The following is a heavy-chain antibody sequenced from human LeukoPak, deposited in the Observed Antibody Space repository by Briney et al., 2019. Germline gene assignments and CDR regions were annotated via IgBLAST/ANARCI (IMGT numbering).Heavy chain of an antibody. Sequence: PGGSLRLSCAASGFTFSSYGFHWVRQAPGKGLEWVAVPWYDGSNKYYADSVKGRFTISRDNSKNTLYLQMNSLRAEDTAVYYCAKDGSGGGWKWFDPWGQGTLVTVSS. CDR1: GFTFSSYG. J-gene: IGHJ5*02. CDR3: AKDGSGGGWKWFDP. CDR2: PWYDGSNK. V-gene: IGHV3-33*06. D-gene: IGHD2-15*01.